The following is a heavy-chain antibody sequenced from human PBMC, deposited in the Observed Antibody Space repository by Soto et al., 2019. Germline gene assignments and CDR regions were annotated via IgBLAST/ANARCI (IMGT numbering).Heavy chain of an antibody. CDR2: IKSDGTYR. CDR3: VRDSGAYNLDY. Sequence: EVQLVESGGGLVQPGGSLRLSCIASGFTFSSHWMHWVRRTPGTGLACVARIKSDGTYRDYGDSVQGRFTISRDNAKNPLYLHIHNLRADDTAVYYCVRDSGAYNLDYWGQGTLVTVSS. V-gene: IGHV3-74*01. J-gene: IGHJ4*02. CDR1: GFTFSSHW. D-gene: IGHD1-20*01.